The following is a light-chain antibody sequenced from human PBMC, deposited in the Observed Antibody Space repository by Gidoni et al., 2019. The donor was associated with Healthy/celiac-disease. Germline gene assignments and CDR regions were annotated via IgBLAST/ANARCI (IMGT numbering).Light chain of an antibody. V-gene: IGKV3-20*01. CDR2: GVS. J-gene: IGKJ3*01. Sequence: EIVLTQSPGTLSLSPGERATLSCRASQTVSSNYLAWYQQKPGQAPRLLISGVSSRATGIPDRFSGSGSGTDFTLTISRLEPEDFAVYYCQQYGSSPFTFGPGTKVEIK. CDR3: QQYGSSPFT. CDR1: QTVSSNY.